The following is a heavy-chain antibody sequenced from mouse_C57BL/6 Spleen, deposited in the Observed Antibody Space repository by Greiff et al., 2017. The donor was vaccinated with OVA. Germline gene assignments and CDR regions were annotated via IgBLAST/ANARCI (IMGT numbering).Heavy chain of an antibody. D-gene: IGHD5-5*01. CDR2: INPSNGGT. CDR1: GYTFTSYW. CDR3: SSSTSRRAWFAY. Sequence: QVQLKQPGTELVKPGASVKLSCKASGYTFTSYWMHWVKQRPGQGLEWIGNINPSNGGTNYNEKFNSKATLTVDKSSSTAYMQLSSLTSEDSAVYYCSSSTSRRAWFAYWGQGTLVTVSA. V-gene: IGHV1-53*01. J-gene: IGHJ3*01.